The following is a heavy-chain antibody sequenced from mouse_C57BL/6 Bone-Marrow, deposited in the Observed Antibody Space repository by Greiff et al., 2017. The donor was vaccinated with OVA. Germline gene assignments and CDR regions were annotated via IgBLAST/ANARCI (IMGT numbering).Heavy chain of an antibody. D-gene: IGHD2-2*01. Sequence: QVQLQQPGAELVRPGTSVKLSCKASGYTFTSYWMHWVKQRPGQGLEWIGVIDPSDSYTNYNQKFKGKATLTVDTSSSTAYMQLSSLTSEDSAVYYCARSSMVEGFAYWGQGTLVTVSA. CDR2: IDPSDSYT. CDR3: ARSSMVEGFAY. V-gene: IGHV1-59*01. CDR1: GYTFTSYW. J-gene: IGHJ3*01.